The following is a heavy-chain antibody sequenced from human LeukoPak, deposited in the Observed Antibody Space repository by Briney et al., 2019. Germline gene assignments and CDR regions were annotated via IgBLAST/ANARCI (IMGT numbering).Heavy chain of an antibody. CDR1: GFTFRSFS. Sequence: GGSLRLSCAASGFTFRSFSMTWVRQAPGKGLEWVASISSTSNHKYHADSVKGRFTIPRDNDKNSLYLQMNSLRAEDTALYYCATRVTADSYDASDIWGQGTMVTVSS. V-gene: IGHV3-21*06. D-gene: IGHD6-13*01. CDR2: ISSTSNHK. J-gene: IGHJ3*02. CDR3: ATRVTADSYDASDI.